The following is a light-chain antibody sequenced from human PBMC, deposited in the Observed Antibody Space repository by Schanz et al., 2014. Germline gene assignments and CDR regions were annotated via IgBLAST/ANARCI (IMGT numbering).Light chain of an antibody. CDR1: NSDVGGYNY. J-gene: IGLJ1*01. CDR3: CSYAGGPYV. V-gene: IGLV2-11*01. Sequence: QSALTQPRSVSGSPGQSVTISCTGTNSDVGGYNYVSWYQQHPGKAPKLLIYNVNARPSGVPDRFSGSKSGNTASLTISGRQAEDDADYYCCSYAGGPYVFGTGTKLTVL. CDR2: NVN.